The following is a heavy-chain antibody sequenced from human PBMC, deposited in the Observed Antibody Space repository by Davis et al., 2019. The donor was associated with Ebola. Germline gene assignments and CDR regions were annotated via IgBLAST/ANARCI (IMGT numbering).Heavy chain of an antibody. V-gene: IGHV3-21*06. J-gene: IGHJ4*02. CDR1: GFTFTTHG. CDR2: ISGISDYI. Sequence: GGSLRLSCEVSGFTFTTHGMHWVRQAPGKGLEWVSSISGISDYIWYSDSVRGRFTVSRDTAKNSLFLTLTSLRGDDTGIYYCARPHYGNYDYFDYWGRGTQVTVSS. D-gene: IGHD4-11*01. CDR3: ARPHYGNYDYFDY.